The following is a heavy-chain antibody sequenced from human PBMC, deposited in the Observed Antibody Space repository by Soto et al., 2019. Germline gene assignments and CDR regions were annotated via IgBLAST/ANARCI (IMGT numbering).Heavy chain of an antibody. V-gene: IGHV4-34*01. J-gene: IGHJ6*03. CDR3: ARRLARSRTYYMDV. CDR1: GGSFSGYY. Sequence: SETLSLTCAVYGGSFSGYYGSWIRQPPGKGLEWIGEINHSGSTNYNPSLKSRVTISVDTSKNQFSLKLSSVTAADTAVYYCARRLARSRTYYMDVWGKGTTVTVSS. CDR2: INHSGST. D-gene: IGHD6-13*01.